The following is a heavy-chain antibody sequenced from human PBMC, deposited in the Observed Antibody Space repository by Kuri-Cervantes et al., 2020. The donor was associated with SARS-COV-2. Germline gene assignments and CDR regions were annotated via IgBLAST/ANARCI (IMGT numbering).Heavy chain of an antibody. CDR2: IYWDDDK. CDR3: AHTQSGIASH. J-gene: IGHJ4*02. CDR1: WFSLTTSGAG. Sequence: SGPTLVKPTQTLTLTCTFSWFSLTTSGAGVGWLRQPPGKALEWLALIYWDDDKRYGPSLKSRLTITKDTSKNQVVLTMTNMDPVDTATYYCAHTQSGIASHWGQGTLVTVSS. D-gene: IGHD6-13*01. V-gene: IGHV2-5*05.